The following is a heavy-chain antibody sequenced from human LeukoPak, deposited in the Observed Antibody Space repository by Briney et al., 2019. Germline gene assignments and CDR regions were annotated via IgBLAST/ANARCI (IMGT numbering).Heavy chain of an antibody. CDR2: ISAYNGNT. V-gene: IGHV1-18*01. Sequence: GASVKVSCKASGCTFTSYGISWVRQAPGQGLEWMGWISAYNGNTNYARKLQGRVTMTTDTSTSTAYMELRSLRSDDTAVYYCARDVGYCSSTSCYYWFDPWGQGTLVTVSS. CDR1: GCTFTSYG. D-gene: IGHD2-2*01. J-gene: IGHJ5*02. CDR3: ARDVGYCSSTSCYYWFDP.